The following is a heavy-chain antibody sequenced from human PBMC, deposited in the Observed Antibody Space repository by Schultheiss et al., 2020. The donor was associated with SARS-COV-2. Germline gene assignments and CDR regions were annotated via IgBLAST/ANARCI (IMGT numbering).Heavy chain of an antibody. CDR1: GGSFSGYY. V-gene: IGHV4-34*01. D-gene: IGHD5-24*01. CDR3: ARGRDGNNGDDSFDI. J-gene: IGHJ3*02. Sequence: SETLSLTCAVYGGSFSGYYWSWIRQPPGKGLEWIGEINHSGSTNYNPSLKSRLTISVDTSKNQFSLKLSSLTAADTAVYYCARGRDGNNGDDSFDIWGQGTMVTVSS. CDR2: INHSGST.